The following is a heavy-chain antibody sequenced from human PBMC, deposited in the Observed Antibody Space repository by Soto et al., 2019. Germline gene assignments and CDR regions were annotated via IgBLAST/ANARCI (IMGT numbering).Heavy chain of an antibody. CDR1: GFTFSSYG. Sequence: SLRLSCAASGFTFSSYGMHWVRQAPGKGLEWAAVIRYDGSNKYYVDSVKGRFTISRDNSKNTLYLQMNSLRAEDRAVYYCARDMDVVVIAITNAFVIWGQGTIVT. V-gene: IGHV3-33*01. CDR3: ARDMDVVVIAITNAFVI. D-gene: IGHD2-21*01. J-gene: IGHJ3*02. CDR2: IRYDGSNK.